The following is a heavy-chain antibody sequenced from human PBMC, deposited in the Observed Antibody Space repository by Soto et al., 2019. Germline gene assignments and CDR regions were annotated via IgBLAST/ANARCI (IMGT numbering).Heavy chain of an antibody. Sequence: PSEPLCLTWTVAGGSISSYYWSWIRQPPGKGLEWIGYIYDSGSTNYNPSLKSRVTISVDTSKNQFSLKLTSVTAADTAVYYCGAALRYWGQGTLVTGSS. J-gene: IGHJ4*02. D-gene: IGHD2-15*01. CDR2: IYDSGST. CDR1: GGSISSYY. CDR3: GAALRY. V-gene: IGHV4-59*01.